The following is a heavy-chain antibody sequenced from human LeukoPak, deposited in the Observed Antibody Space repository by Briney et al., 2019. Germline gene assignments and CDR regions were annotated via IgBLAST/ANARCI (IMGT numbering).Heavy chain of an antibody. CDR1: GFTFSSYG. J-gene: IGHJ4*02. Sequence: GGSLRLSCAASGFTFSSYGMHWVRQAPGKGLEWVAFIRYDGSNKYYADSVRGRFTISRDNSKNTLYLQMNSLRAEDTAVYYCAKDYYCSSTSCSFFDYWGQGTLVTVSS. V-gene: IGHV3-30*02. CDR3: AKDYYCSSTSCSFFDY. CDR2: IRYDGSNK. D-gene: IGHD2-2*01.